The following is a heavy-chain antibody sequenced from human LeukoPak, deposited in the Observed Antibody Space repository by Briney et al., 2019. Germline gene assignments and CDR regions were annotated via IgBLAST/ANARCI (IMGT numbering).Heavy chain of an antibody. CDR1: GFTFSSYW. D-gene: IGHD5-12*01. CDR2: INIDGSSI. J-gene: IGHJ4*02. V-gene: IGHV3-74*03. CDR3: AREGRVSGYDFDC. Sequence: GGSLRLSCAASGFTFSSYWMHWVRQAPGKGLVLVSRINIDGSSITYADSVKGRFTISRDNANNTLYLQMNSLRVEDTALYYCAREGRVSGYDFDCWGQGTLVTVSS.